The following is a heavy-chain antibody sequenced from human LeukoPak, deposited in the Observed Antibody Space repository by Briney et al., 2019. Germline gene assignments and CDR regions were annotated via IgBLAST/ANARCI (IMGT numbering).Heavy chain of an antibody. CDR3: TGDRGVGAAVFFDY. D-gene: IGHD6-13*01. CDR1: GDNVSSNSAT. CDR2: TYYRSKWYN. J-gene: IGHJ4*02. V-gene: IGHV6-1*01. Sequence: SQTLSLTCAISGDNVSSNSATWNWIRQSPSRGLEWLGRTYYRSKWYNDYAVSVKSRMTIIPDTSKNQFSLQLNSVTPDDTALYYCTGDRGVGAAVFFDYWGLGTLVTVSS.